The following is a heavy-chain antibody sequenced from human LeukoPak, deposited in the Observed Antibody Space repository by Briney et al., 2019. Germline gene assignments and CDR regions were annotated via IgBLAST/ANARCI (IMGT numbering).Heavy chain of an antibody. CDR3: ARESDHSVSQVDFDL. J-gene: IGHJ3*01. Sequence: GGSLRLSCGASGFTFRTSWMNWVRQAPGKGLEWVASINPDGSEKYSVDSVKGRFTISRDNAKNSLYLQMNSLRAEDTAVYYCARESDHSVSQVDFDLWGQGTMVTVSS. CDR2: INPDGSEK. D-gene: IGHD1-14*01. CDR1: GFTFRTSW. V-gene: IGHV3-7*01.